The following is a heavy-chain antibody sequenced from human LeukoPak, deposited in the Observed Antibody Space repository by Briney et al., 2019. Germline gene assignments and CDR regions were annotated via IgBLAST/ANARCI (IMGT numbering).Heavy chain of an antibody. CDR3: ARAGGDDILTGYPYYYGMDV. CDR1: VGTFSSYA. J-gene: IGHJ6*04. Sequence: ASVKVSCKASVGTFSSYAISWVRQAPGQGIEWMGGIIPIFGTANYAQKFHGRVTITAHESTSTAYMELSSLRSEDTAVYYCARAGGDDILTGYPYYYGMDVWAKGPRSPSPQ. V-gene: IGHV1-69*13. D-gene: IGHD3-9*01. CDR2: IIPIFGTA.